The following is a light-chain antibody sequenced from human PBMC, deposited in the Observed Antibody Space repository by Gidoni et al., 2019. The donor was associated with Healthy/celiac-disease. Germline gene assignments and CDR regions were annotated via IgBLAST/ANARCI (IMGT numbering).Light chain of an antibody. J-gene: IGKJ1*01. V-gene: IGKV1-39*01. CDR3: QQSYSTPWT. CDR1: QSISSY. Sequence: DIHMTQSPSFLSASVGDRVTITCRASQSISSYLNWYQQTPGKAPKLLIDAASSLQSGVPSRVSGSSSGTYFTLTISSLQPEYFATYYCQQSYSTPWTFGQGTKVEIK. CDR2: AAS.